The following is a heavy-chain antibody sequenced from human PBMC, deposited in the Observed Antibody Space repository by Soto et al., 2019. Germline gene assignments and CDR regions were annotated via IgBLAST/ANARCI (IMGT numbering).Heavy chain of an antibody. CDR1: GGTFSSYA. Sequence: SVKVSCKASGGTFSSYAISWVRQAPGQGLEWMGGIIPIFGTANYAQKFQGRVTITADKSTSTAYMELSSLRSEDTAVYYCARRNYDFWSGYRGNDYYYYYGMDVWGQGTTVTVSS. CDR2: IIPIFGTA. D-gene: IGHD3-3*01. J-gene: IGHJ6*02. CDR3: ARRNYDFWSGYRGNDYYYYYGMDV. V-gene: IGHV1-69*06.